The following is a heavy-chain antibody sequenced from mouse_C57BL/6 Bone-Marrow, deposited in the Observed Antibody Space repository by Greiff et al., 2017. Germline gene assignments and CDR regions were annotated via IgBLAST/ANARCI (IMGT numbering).Heavy chain of an antibody. CDR3: ARSYDDGDYTMDY. J-gene: IGHJ4*01. V-gene: IGHV1-64*01. CDR2: MHPNGGSP. Sequence: QVQLQQPGAELVKPGASVKLSCKASGYTFTNYWMHWVKQRPGQGLEWIGMMHPNGGSPDYNEKFKSEATLSVDKSSRTAYMELSSLTSEDSAVYCCARSYDDGDYTMDYWGQGTSVTVSS. D-gene: IGHD2-4*01. CDR1: GYTFTNYW.